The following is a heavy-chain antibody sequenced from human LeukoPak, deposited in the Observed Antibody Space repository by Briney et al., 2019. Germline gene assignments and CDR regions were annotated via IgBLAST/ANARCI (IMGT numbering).Heavy chain of an antibody. CDR3: ARLRGYSYGYLDY. D-gene: IGHD5-18*01. CDR2: IYSGGST. CDR1: GFTFSSYA. J-gene: IGHJ4*02. Sequence: GGSLRLSCAASGFTFSSYAMSWVRQAPGKGLEWVSVIYSGGSTYYADSVKGRFTISRDNSKNTLYLQMNSLRAEDTAVYYCARLRGYSYGYLDYWGQGTLVTVSS. V-gene: IGHV3-53*01.